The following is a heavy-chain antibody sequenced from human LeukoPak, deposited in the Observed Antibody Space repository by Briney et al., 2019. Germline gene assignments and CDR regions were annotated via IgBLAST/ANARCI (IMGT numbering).Heavy chain of an antibody. J-gene: IGHJ3*01. V-gene: IGHV3-7*04. D-gene: IGHD1-26*01. CDR2: IKRDGSDK. CDR3: TRDTTPLDRVDAYDV. Sequence: GGSLRLSCAASGFTFSSCWMSWVRQAPGKGLEWVANIKRDGSDKHYTDSVEGRFTISRDNAKNLLFLQMFSLRGDDTAVYYCTRDTTPLDRVDAYDVWGQGTMVTVSS. CDR1: GFTFSSCW.